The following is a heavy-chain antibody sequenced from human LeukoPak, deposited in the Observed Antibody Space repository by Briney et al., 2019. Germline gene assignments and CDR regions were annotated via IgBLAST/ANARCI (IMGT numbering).Heavy chain of an antibody. CDR3: ARECSSTTCYTRSFDP. Sequence: SETLSLTCTVSGYSISSGYYWGWIRQPPGKGLEWIGNIYHSGSTYYNPSLKRRVTMSRDTSKNQFSLNLNSVTATDTAVYYCARECSSTTCYTRSFDPWGQGTLVTVSS. D-gene: IGHD2-2*02. V-gene: IGHV4-38-2*02. J-gene: IGHJ5*02. CDR1: GYSISSGYY. CDR2: IYHSGST.